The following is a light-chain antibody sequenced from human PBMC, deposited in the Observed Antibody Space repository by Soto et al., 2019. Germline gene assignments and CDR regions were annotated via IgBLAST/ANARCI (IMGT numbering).Light chain of an antibody. CDR2: DTS. CDR1: QSVSDY. V-gene: IGKV3-11*01. J-gene: IGKJ4*01. CDR3: QQRTNWLS. Sequence: EIVLTQSPATLSLSPGERATLSCRASQSVSDYIAWYQQKPGQAPRLLIYDTSNRATGVPARFSGSGSGTDFTLTISNLEPEDFAVYYWQQRTNWLSFGGGTKVEIK.